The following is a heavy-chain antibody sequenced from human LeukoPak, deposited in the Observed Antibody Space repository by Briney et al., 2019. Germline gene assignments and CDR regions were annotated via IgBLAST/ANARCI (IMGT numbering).Heavy chain of an antibody. J-gene: IGHJ6*03. D-gene: IGHD2-2*02. CDR2: IYYSGST. V-gene: IGHV4-59*11. Sequence: SETLSLTCTVSGGSISSHYWSWLRQPPGKGLEWLGYIYYSGSTNYNPSLKSRVTRAVDTSKNQFSLKLSSVTAADTAVYYCARIVVVPAAIRGDYYYYMDVWGKGTTVTVSS. CDR3: ARIVVVPAAIRGDYYYYMDV. CDR1: GGSISSHY.